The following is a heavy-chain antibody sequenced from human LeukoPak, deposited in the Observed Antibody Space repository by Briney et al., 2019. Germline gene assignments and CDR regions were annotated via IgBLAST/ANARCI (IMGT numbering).Heavy chain of an antibody. J-gene: IGHJ4*02. Sequence: PSETLSLTCTVSGGSISSGSYYWSWIRQPAGKGLERIGRIYTSGSTNYNPSLKSRVTISVDTSKNQFSLKLSSVTAADTAVYYCARGEENYGSGSYGPLDYWGQGTLVIVSS. CDR1: GGSISSGSYY. D-gene: IGHD3-10*01. V-gene: IGHV4-61*02. CDR3: ARGEENYGSGSYGPLDY. CDR2: IYTSGST.